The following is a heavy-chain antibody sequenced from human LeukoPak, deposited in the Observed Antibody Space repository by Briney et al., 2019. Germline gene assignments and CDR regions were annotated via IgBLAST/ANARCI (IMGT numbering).Heavy chain of an antibody. J-gene: IGHJ4*02. Sequence: GGSLRLSCAASGFTFSTYWMNWFRQTPGKGLEWVAKIRGNGGEKDHVASVKGRFTISRDNAKNSLYLQMNSLRVEDTAIYYCARGGAARPDFWGQGTLVTVSS. V-gene: IGHV3-7*01. CDR1: GFTFSTYW. CDR3: ARGGAARPDF. D-gene: IGHD6-6*01. CDR2: IRGNGGEK.